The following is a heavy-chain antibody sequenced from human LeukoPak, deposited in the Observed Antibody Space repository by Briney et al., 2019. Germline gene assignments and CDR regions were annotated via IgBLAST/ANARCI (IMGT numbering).Heavy chain of an antibody. D-gene: IGHD3-3*01. Sequence: SVKVSCKASGGTFSSYAISWVRQAPGQGLEWMGGIIPIFGTANYAQKFQGRVTITADESTSTAYMELSSLRSEDTAVYYCARGFWSGYSYYYYYMDVWGKGTTVTVSS. CDR3: ARGFWSGYSYYYYYMDV. V-gene: IGHV1-69*13. CDR1: GGTFSSYA. J-gene: IGHJ6*03. CDR2: IIPIFGTA.